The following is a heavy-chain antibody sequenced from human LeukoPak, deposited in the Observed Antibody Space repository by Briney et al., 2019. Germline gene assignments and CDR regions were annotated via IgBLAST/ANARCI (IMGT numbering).Heavy chain of an antibody. J-gene: IGHJ3*02. V-gene: IGHV3-9*01. Sequence: GRSLRLSCAASGFTFDDYAMHWVRQAPGKGLEWVSGISWNSGSIGYADSVKGRFTISRDNAKNSLYLQMNSPRAEDTALYYCARSRSGDGNHDAFDIWGQGTMVTVSS. CDR1: GFTFDDYA. D-gene: IGHD2-21*02. CDR2: ISWNSGSI. CDR3: ARSRSGDGNHDAFDI.